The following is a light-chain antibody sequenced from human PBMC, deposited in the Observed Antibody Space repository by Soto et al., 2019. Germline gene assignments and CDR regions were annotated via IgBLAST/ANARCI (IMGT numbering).Light chain of an antibody. J-gene: IGKJ2*03. CDR1: QDISVY. CDR2: SAS. V-gene: IGKV1-39*01. Sequence: DIEITQSPSTLSASVRDSVTIHCRASQDISVYLNWYQQKPGEVPKLLIYSASTLHSGVPSRFTGSGSETDFTLTIRSLQPEDFATYYCQHGYVAPYSFGQGTKVDIK. CDR3: QHGYVAPYS.